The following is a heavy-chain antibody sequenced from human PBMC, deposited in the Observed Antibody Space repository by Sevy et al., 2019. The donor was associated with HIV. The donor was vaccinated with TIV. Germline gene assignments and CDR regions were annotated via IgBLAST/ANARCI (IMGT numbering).Heavy chain of an antibody. V-gene: IGHV3-33*06. CDR2: IWYDGSYG. J-gene: IGHJ5*01. D-gene: IGHD3-3*01. Sequence: GGSLRLSCAASGFTFSNYGMHWVRQAPGKGLEWVAVIWYDGSYGYYADSVKGRFTISRDNAKSTLYLQMNSLRAEDTAVYYCAKTFAIFGVLMSPDFDSWGQGTLVTVSS. CDR3: AKTFAIFGVLMSPDFDS. CDR1: GFTFSNYG.